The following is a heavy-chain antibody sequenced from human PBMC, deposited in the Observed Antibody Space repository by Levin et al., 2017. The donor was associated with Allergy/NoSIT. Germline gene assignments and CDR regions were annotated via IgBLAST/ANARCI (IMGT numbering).Heavy chain of an antibody. V-gene: IGHV3-23*01. CDR3: SKGVVAGGLGPLDY. CDR1: GFTFSSYG. D-gene: IGHD2-8*02. CDR2: ISGSGDNT. Sequence: GESLKISCAASGFTFSSYGMSWVRQAPGKGLEWVSGISGSGDNTYYADSVKGRVTISRDNSKNTLYVQMKSLRAEDTAVYYCSKGVVAGGLGPLDYWGQGTLVTVSP. J-gene: IGHJ4*02.